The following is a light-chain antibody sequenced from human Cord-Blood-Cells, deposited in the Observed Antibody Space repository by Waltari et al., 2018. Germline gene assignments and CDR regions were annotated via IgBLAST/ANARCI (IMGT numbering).Light chain of an antibody. V-gene: IGKV3-11*01. Sequence: DIVLTQSPATLSVSRGERATLTCRARKSVSSYLAWYQQKPGQAPRLLIYDASNRATGIPARFSGSGSGTDFTLTISSLEPEDFAVYYCQQRSNWWTFGQGTKVEIK. CDR3: QQRSNWWT. J-gene: IGKJ1*01. CDR2: DAS. CDR1: KSVSSY.